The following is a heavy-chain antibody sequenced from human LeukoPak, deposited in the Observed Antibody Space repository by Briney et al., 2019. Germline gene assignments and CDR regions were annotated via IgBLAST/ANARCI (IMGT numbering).Heavy chain of an antibody. CDR3: ARGLHGYTYGYVPWELYYYMDV. J-gene: IGHJ6*03. Sequence: SETLSLTCTVSGGSISSGRYYWSWIRQPAGRGLEWIGHISTSGRTSYSPSLKSRVTISVDTSKNQFSLKMSSVSAADTAVYYCARGLHGYTYGYVPWELYYYMDVWGKGTTVTISS. D-gene: IGHD5-18*01. V-gene: IGHV4-61*09. CDR1: GGSISSGRYY. CDR2: ISTSGRT.